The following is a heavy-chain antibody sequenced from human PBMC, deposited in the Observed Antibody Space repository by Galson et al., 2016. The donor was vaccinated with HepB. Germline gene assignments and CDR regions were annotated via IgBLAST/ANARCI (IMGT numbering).Heavy chain of an antibody. V-gene: IGHV3-48*01. CDR3: PRDITPRGFSYSF. CDR1: GFNFNDFS. CDR2: ISGTGSRI. J-gene: IGHJ1*01. Sequence: SLRLSCAVSGFNFNDFSMNWIRQAPGKGLEWLSYISGTGSRILYADSVKGRFTISKDKAKHSLYLQMSSLRVEDTAVYYCPRDITPRGFSYSFWGQGTLVAVSS. D-gene: IGHD3-10*01.